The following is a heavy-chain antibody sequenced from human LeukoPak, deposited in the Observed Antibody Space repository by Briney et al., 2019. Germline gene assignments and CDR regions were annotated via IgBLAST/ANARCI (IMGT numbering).Heavy chain of an antibody. CDR2: VSPYNGNT. CDR3: ARGGSGSYFSWLDP. D-gene: IGHD3-10*01. CDR1: GYTFRSYS. J-gene: IGHJ5*02. V-gene: IGHV1-18*01. Sequence: GASVKVSCKASGYTFRSYSINWVRQAPGQGLEWVGWVSPYNGNTKYAQRVQGRVTMTTDTSTSTAYMELSRLRSDDTAVYYSARGGSGSYFSWLDPWGQGTLVTVSS.